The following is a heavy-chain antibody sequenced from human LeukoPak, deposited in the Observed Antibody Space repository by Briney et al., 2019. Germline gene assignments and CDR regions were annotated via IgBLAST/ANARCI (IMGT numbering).Heavy chain of an antibody. CDR1: GFTFSSYA. D-gene: IGHD2-2*01. J-gene: IGHJ5*02. V-gene: IGHV3-23*01. CDR3: ARDVFADCSTHHKFDP. CDR2: ISGSGGST. Sequence: GGTLRLSCAASGFTFSSYAMSWVRQAPGKGLEWVSAISGSGGSTYYADSVKGRFTISRDNSKNTLYLQMNSLRSDDTAVYYCARDVFADCSTHHKFDPWGQGTLVTVSS.